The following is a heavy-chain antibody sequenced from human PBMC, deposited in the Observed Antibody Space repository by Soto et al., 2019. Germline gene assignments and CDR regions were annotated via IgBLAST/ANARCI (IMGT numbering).Heavy chain of an antibody. CDR3: VRGFNSWHFFDS. CDR2: IYAGDSET. Sequence: PGESLKISCKGSGYTFVNYWIGWVRQMPGKGLEWMGIIYAGDSETRYSPSFQGQVTISVDRSISTAYLQWSSLKASDSALYYCVRGFNSWHFFDSWGQGTLVTVSS. CDR1: GYTFVNYW. J-gene: IGHJ4*02. V-gene: IGHV5-51*01. D-gene: IGHD3-3*01.